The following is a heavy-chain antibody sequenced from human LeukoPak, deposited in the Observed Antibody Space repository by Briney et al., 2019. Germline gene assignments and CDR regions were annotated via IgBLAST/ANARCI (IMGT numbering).Heavy chain of an antibody. CDR1: GGSFSGYY. V-gene: IGHV4-34*01. D-gene: IGHD6-13*01. CDR2: INHRGST. Sequence: SETLSLTCAVYGGSFSGYYWSWIRQPPGKGLEWIGEINHRGSTNYNPSLKSRVTISVDTSKNQFSLKLSSVTAADTAVYYCARTGWSGGYSSSRSYYFDYWGQGTLVTVSS. CDR3: ARTGWSGGYSSSRSYYFDY. J-gene: IGHJ4*02.